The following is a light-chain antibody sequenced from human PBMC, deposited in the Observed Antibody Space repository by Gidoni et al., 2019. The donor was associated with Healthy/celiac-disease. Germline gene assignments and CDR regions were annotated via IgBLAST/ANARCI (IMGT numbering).Light chain of an antibody. CDR1: QSVSSN. CDR3: QQYNNWPLT. CDR2: GAS. Sequence: VMTQSPATLSVSPGERATLSCRASQSVSSNLAWYQQKPGQAPRLLIYGASTRATGIPARFSGSGSGTEFTLTISSLQSEDFAVYYCQQYNNWPLTFGGGTKVEIK. V-gene: IGKV3-15*01. J-gene: IGKJ4*01.